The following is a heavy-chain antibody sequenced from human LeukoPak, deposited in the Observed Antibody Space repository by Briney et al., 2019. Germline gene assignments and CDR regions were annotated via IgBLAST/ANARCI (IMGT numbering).Heavy chain of an antibody. D-gene: IGHD7-27*01. CDR1: GYTFTSYA. CDR3: ARDPLQRLNWGGFYYYYYGMDV. V-gene: IGHV7-4-1*02. CDR2: INTNTGNP. Sequence: GPVKVSCKASGYTFTSYAMNWVRQAPGQGLEWMGWINTNTGNPTYAQGFTGRFVFSLDTSVSTAYLQISSLKAEDTAVYYCARDPLQRLNWGGFYYYYYGMDVWGQGTTVTVSS. J-gene: IGHJ6*02.